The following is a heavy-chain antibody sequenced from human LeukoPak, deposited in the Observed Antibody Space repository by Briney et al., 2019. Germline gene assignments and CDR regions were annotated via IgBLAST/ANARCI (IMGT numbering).Heavy chain of an antibody. J-gene: IGHJ4*02. Sequence: GESLKISCKGSGYSFTSYWIGWVRQMPGKGLEWMGIIYPGDSDTGYSPSFQGQVTISADKSISTAYLQWSSLKASDTAIYYCGFANSGYHYDYWGQGTLVTVSS. V-gene: IGHV5-51*01. CDR2: IYPGDSDT. CDR3: GFANSGYHYDY. CDR1: GYSFTSYW. D-gene: IGHD5-12*01.